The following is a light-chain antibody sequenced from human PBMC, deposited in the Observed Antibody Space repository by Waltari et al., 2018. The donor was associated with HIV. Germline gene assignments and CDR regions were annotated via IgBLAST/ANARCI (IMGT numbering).Light chain of an antibody. CDR2: GAS. J-gene: IGKJ2*01. V-gene: IGKV1-39*01. CDR3: QQSYSTPHT. CDR1: QRISKY. Sequence: DIQMTQSPSPLSPSVRDRVTFTCRASQRISKYLNWDQQRPGKAPKLLIYGASSLQGGVPSRFRASGSGTDFTLIISSLQVEDVATYFCQQSYSTPHTFGQGTKLEIK.